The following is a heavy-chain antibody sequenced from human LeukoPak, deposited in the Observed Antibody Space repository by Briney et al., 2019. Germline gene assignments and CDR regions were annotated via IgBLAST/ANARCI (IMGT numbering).Heavy chain of an antibody. V-gene: IGHV3-7*01. D-gene: IGHD3-22*01. CDR1: GFSISSHG. CDR2: IRQDGGEK. CDR3: AREWSYDSSGYYPFY. J-gene: IGHJ4*02. Sequence: GGSLRLSCAASGFSISSHGMHWVRQAPGKGLEWVANIRQDGGEKYYVDSVKGRFTISRDNAKNSLYVQMNSLRAEDTAVYYCAREWSYDSSGYYPFYWGQGTLVTVSS.